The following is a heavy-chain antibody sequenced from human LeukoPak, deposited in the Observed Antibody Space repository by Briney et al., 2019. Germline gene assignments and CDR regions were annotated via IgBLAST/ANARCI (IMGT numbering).Heavy chain of an antibody. CDR3: ARDRDRGYCSSTSCYGLDV. CDR1: GFTFSNAW. D-gene: IGHD2-2*01. J-gene: IGHJ6*02. CDR2: IWYDGSNK. Sequence: GGSLRLSCAASGFTFSNAWMSWVRQAPGKGLEWVAVIWYDGSNKYYADSVKGRFTISRDNSKNTLYLQMNSLRAEDTAVYYCARDRDRGYCSSTSCYGLDVWGQGTTVTVSS. V-gene: IGHV3-33*08.